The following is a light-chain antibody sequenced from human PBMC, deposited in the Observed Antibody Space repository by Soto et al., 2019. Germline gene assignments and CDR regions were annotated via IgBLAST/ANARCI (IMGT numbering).Light chain of an antibody. CDR2: LGS. Sequence: DIVMTQSPLSLPVTPGEPASISCRSSQSLLHSNGYNYLDWYLQKPGQSPQLLIYLGSNRASGVPDRFSGSGSGTDFTLKISRVEAEDVGVYYRMQALLTPITFGQGTRLEIK. CDR1: QSLLHSNGYNY. V-gene: IGKV2-28*01. CDR3: MQALLTPIT. J-gene: IGKJ5*01.